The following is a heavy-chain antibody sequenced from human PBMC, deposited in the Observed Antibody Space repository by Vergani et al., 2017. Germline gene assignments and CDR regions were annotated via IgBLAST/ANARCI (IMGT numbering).Heavy chain of an antibody. CDR3: ARAPIGSTIFGVVIIRFAFDI. Sequence: QVQLQESGPRLVRPSQTLSLTCTVSGGSINTGAYYWSWIRQPAGKGLEWIGRVYTSGMTNYNPSLKSRVTILVDRSKSQLSLKLSSVTAADTAVYYCARAPIGSTIFGVVIIRFAFDIWGQGTMVTVSS. CDR2: VYTSGMT. V-gene: IGHV4-61*02. D-gene: IGHD3-3*01. CDR1: GGSINTGAYY. J-gene: IGHJ3*02.